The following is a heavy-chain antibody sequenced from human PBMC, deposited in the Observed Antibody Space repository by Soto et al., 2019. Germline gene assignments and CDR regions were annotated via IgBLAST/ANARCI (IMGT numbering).Heavy chain of an antibody. J-gene: IGHJ5*02. V-gene: IGHV4-59*01. CDR1: GGSISTYY. D-gene: IGHD3-9*01. Sequence: SETLSLTCTVSGGSISTYYWSWIRQPPGKGLEWMAYIYHTGSTKYNPSLKSRVTISVDTSKNQFSLKLSSVTAADTAVYFCARDPSVNIYSKWFDAWGQGTLVTVSA. CDR3: ARDPSVNIYSKWFDA. CDR2: IYHTGST.